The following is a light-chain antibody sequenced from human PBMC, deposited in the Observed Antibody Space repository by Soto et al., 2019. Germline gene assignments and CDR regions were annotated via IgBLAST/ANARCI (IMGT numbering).Light chain of an antibody. CDR2: VAS. J-gene: IGKJ4*01. CDR1: QSIGSY. V-gene: IGKV1-39*01. Sequence: DIQTTQSPSSLSASVGDRVTITCRASQSIGSYLSRYQPKPGKAPKLLINVASTLQSGGPSWFSGSGSGTDFTIAISSLQPEDCATYYCQQSSRTPRTFGGGTNVDIK. CDR3: QQSSRTPRT.